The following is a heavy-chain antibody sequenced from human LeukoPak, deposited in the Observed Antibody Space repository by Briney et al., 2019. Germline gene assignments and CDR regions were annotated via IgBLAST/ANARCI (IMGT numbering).Heavy chain of an antibody. CDR2: VYYTGST. D-gene: IGHD3-16*02. Sequence: SETLSLTCTVSGGYISSYYWSWIRQPPGEGLEWIGYVYYTGSTNYNPSLKSRVSISVDTSKNQFSLKPSSVTAADTAVYYCARVRDYVWGSYRYTGLGLDYWGQGTLVTVSS. CDR1: GGYISSYY. J-gene: IGHJ4*02. CDR3: ARVRDYVWGSYRYTGLGLDY. V-gene: IGHV4-59*01.